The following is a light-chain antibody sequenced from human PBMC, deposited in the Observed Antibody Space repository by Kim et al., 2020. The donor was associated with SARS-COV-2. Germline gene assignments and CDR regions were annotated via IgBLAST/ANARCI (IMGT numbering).Light chain of an antibody. CDR2: TAS. J-gene: IGKJ2*01. CDR3: QQGYSTPYT. Sequence: SASEGDRATLTCQASQSISSYLNWYQQKPGKAPKLLIYTASNLQSGVPSRFSGSGSGTDFTLTISSLQPEDFATYYCQQGYSTPYTFGQGTKLEI. CDR1: QSISSY. V-gene: IGKV1-39*01.